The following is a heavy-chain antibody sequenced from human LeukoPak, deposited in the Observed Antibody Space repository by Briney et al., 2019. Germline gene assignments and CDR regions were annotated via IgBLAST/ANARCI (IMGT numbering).Heavy chain of an antibody. J-gene: IGHJ6*02. V-gene: IGHV3-21*01. CDR2: ISSSSSYI. D-gene: IGHD2-15*01. CDR3: ARSGAGYCSGGSCQYGMDV. Sequence: GGSLRLSCAASGFTLSTYSLSWVCQAPGKGLQWVSSISSSSSYIYYADSVKGRFTISRDDAKNSMYLQMNSLRAEDTAVYYCARSGAGYCSGGSCQYGMDVWGQGTTVTVSS. CDR1: GFTLSTYS.